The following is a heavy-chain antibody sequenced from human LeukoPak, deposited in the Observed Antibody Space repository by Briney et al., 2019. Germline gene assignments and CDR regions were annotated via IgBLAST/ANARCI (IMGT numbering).Heavy chain of an antibody. CDR3: ARGLRFLRNYNMDV. CDR1: GGSFSGYY. J-gene: IGHJ6*04. Sequence: KPSETLSLTCAVYGGSFSGYYWTWIRQPPGKGLEWIGYMYYSGSTNYNPSLKSRVTISGDTSKNQFSLKLSSVTAADTAVYYCARGLRFLRNYNMDVWGIRTTVTISS. CDR2: MYYSGST. D-gene: IGHD3-3*01. V-gene: IGHV4-59*01.